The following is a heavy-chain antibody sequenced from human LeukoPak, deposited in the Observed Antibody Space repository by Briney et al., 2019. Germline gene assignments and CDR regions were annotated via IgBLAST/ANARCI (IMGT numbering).Heavy chain of an antibody. CDR3: ARDPNYDFWSGSYTRWFDP. CDR1: GYNFVSYG. D-gene: IGHD3-3*01. Sequence: AASVKVSCKASGYNFVSYGIDWVRQAPGQGLEWLGWISPYSGTTIYAQNLQGRVTMTTDISTSTAYMELGNLKSDDTAVYFCARDPNYDFWSGSYTRWFDPWGQETLVTVSS. J-gene: IGHJ5*02. CDR2: ISPYSGTT. V-gene: IGHV1-18*04.